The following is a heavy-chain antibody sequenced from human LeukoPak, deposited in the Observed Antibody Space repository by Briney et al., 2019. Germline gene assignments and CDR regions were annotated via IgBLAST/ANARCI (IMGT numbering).Heavy chain of an antibody. Sequence: ASVKVSCKASGYTFTSYGISWVRQAPGQGLEWMGWINPNSGATNYAPKFQGRVTMTSDTSISTAYMDLSRLISDDTAVYYCASAWGVFGVVRGYYFDYWGQGTLVTVSS. J-gene: IGHJ4*02. CDR3: ASAWGVFGVVRGYYFDY. D-gene: IGHD3-3*01. CDR2: INPNSGAT. V-gene: IGHV1-2*02. CDR1: GYTFTSYG.